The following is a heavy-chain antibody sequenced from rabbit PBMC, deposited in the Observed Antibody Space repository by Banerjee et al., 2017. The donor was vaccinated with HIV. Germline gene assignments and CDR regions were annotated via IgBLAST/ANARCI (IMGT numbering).Heavy chain of an antibody. D-gene: IGHD1-1*01. V-gene: IGHV1S45*01. J-gene: IGHJ6*01. Sequence: QEQLEESGGDLVQPEGSLTLTCKASGFDFTDSYYMCWVRQAPGKGLEWIACINAGSSGNTVYASWVNGRFTISKTSSTTVTLQMTSLTGADTATYFCARGGSVYNAIYGMDLWGPGTLV. CDR2: INAGSSGNT. CDR3: ARGGSVYNAIYGMDL. CDR1: GFDFTDSYY.